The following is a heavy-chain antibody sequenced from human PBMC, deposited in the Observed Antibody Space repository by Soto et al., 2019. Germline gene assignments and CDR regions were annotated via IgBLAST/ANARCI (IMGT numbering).Heavy chain of an antibody. Sequence: ASVKVSCKASGYSFTSYGISWVRQAPGQGLEWMGIINPSGGSTSYAQKFQGRVTMTRDTSTSTVYMELSSLRSEDTAVYYCAGYPGIAVSHMDVWGQGTTVTVSS. CDR2: INPSGGST. V-gene: IGHV1-46*01. D-gene: IGHD6-19*01. CDR1: GYSFTSYG. J-gene: IGHJ6*02. CDR3: AGYPGIAVSHMDV.